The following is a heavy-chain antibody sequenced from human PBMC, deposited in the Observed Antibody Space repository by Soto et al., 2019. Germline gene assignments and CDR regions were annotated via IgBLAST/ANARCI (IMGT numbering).Heavy chain of an antibody. Sequence: ASVKVSCKVSGYTLTELSMHWVRQAPGKGLEWMGGFDPEDGETIYAQKFQGRVTMTEDTSTDTAYMELSSLRSEDTAVYYCATDLNRYPSVRRPSGWGQGTLVTVSS. D-gene: IGHD3-16*02. V-gene: IGHV1-24*01. CDR3: ATDLNRYPSVRRPSG. CDR1: GYTLTELS. J-gene: IGHJ4*02. CDR2: FDPEDGET.